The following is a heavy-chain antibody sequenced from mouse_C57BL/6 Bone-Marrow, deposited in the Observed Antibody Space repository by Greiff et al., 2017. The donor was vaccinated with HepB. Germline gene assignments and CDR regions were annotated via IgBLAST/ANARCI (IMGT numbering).Heavy chain of an antibody. V-gene: IGHV1-72*01. CDR3: ARWVSYYYGSRYFDV. J-gene: IGHJ1*03. D-gene: IGHD1-1*01. Sequence: QVQLKQPGAELVKPGASVKLSCKASGYTFTSYWMHWVKQRPGRGLEWIGRIDPNSGGTKYNEKFKSKATLTVDKPSSTAYMQLSSLTSEDSAVYYCARWVSYYYGSRYFDVWGTGTTVTVSS. CDR1: GYTFTSYW. CDR2: IDPNSGGT.